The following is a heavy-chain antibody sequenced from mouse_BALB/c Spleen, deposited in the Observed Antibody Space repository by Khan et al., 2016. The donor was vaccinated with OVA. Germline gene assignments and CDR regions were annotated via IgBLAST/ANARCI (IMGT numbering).Heavy chain of an antibody. CDR1: GYTFTSYT. V-gene: IGHV1-4*01. J-gene: IGHJ3*01. CDR3: VREGPYHRNDGWFAY. Sequence: QVQLQQSGAELARPGASVKMSCKASGYTFTSYTIHWIKVRPGQGLEWIGFINPSNGYTNYNQKFKDKATLTADKSSTTVHMQLSSLTSDDSSVYNCVREGPYHRNDGWFAYWGQGTLVTGSA. D-gene: IGHD2-14*01. CDR2: INPSNGYT.